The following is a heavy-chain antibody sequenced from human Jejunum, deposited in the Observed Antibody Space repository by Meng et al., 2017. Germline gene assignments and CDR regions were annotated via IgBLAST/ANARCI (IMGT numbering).Heavy chain of an antibody. V-gene: IGHV4-61*08. CDR3: ARDSMGSLDY. Sequence: QVPLQEPGPGLVRPSETLSLICTVSGGSVGRAGYQWGWIRQPPGRGLEWIGYANTNYNPSLKRRVTISLDTSRNLFSLSLTSVTAADTAVYYCARDSMGSLDYWGQGILVAVSS. CDR2: ANT. CDR1: GGSVGRAGYQ. D-gene: IGHD1-26*01. J-gene: IGHJ4*02.